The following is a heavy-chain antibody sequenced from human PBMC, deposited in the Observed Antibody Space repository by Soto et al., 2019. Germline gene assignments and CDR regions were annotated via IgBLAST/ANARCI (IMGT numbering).Heavy chain of an antibody. CDR3: AREWYRYSTSSSPFDF. CDR1: GFTFSSYG. J-gene: IGHJ4*02. CDR2: IWYDGSNK. V-gene: IGHV3-33*01. D-gene: IGHD6-6*01. Sequence: GGSLRLSCAASGFTFSSYGMHWVRQAPGTGLEWVAVIWYDGSNKYYADSVKGRFTISRANSKNTLYLQMNSLRAEDMAVYYCAREWYRYSTSSSPFDFWGQGTMVTVSS.